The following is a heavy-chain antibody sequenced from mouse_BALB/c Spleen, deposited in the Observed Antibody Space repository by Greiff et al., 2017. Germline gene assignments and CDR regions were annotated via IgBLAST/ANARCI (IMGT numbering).Heavy chain of an antibody. J-gene: IGHJ3*01. CDR3: ARSDGYSPWFAY. Sequence: VQLQQSAAELARPGASVKMSCKASGYTFTSYTMHWAKQRPGQGLEWIGYINPSSGYTEYNQKFKDKTTLTADKSSSTAYMQLSSLTSEDSAVYYCARSDGYSPWFAYWGQGTLVTVSA. V-gene: IGHV1-4*02. CDR2: INPSSGYT. CDR1: GYTFTSYT. D-gene: IGHD2-3*01.